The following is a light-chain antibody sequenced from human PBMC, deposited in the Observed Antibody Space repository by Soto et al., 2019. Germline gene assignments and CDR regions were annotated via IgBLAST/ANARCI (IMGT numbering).Light chain of an antibody. V-gene: IGKV3-15*01. Sequence: IVMTQSPATLSFSPGDIATLSCSASQSVGSDLAWYQQKPGQAPRLLIYGASTRATGIPARFGGSGSGTEFTLTISSLQSEDFAVYYCQQYNEWPPFTFGQGTRLEIK. CDR2: GAS. CDR3: QQYNEWPPFT. J-gene: IGKJ5*01. CDR1: QSVGSD.